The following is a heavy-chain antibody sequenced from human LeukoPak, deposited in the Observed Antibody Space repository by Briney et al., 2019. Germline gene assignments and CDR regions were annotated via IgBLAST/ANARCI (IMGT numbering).Heavy chain of an antibody. V-gene: IGHV3-49*03. Sequence: GGSLRLSCPTSGFTFGDYGMTWFRQAPGKRLEWVAFIRGQAYGATIEYAASVRGRFSISRDDSKGVAYLQMNGLETEDTDMYYCARAGSLVDLHGWYFDFWGQGTLVTVSS. D-gene: IGHD1-26*01. CDR2: IRGQAYGATI. J-gene: IGHJ4*02. CDR1: GFTFGDYG. CDR3: ARAGSLVDLHGWYFDF.